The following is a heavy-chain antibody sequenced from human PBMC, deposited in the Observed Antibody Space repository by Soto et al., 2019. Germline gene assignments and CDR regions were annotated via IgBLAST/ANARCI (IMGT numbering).Heavy chain of an antibody. CDR1: GFTFRNYA. CDR3: AKNFMSYYHYGMDV. CDR2: IINSGGST. D-gene: IGHD3-16*01. J-gene: IGHJ6*02. Sequence: GGSLRLSCVASGFTFRNYAMSWVRQAPGKGLEWVSVIINSGGSTNYADSVKGRFTISRDNSKNTLYLQMNSLRAEDTAVYYCAKNFMSYYHYGMDVWGQGTMVTVSS. V-gene: IGHV3-23*01.